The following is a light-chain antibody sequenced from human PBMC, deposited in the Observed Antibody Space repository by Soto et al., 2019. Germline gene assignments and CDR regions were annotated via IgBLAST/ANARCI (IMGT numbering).Light chain of an antibody. V-gene: IGLV2-8*01. CDR3: SSYAGSNNYV. Sequence: QSALTQPPSASGSPGQSVPISCPGTSSDVGGSNYVSWYQQHPGKAPQLMIYEVSKRPSGVPDRFSGSKSGNTPSLPVSGLQAEDEAYYYCSSYAGSNNYVFGTGTKVTVL. CDR2: EVS. J-gene: IGLJ1*01. CDR1: SSDVGGSNY.